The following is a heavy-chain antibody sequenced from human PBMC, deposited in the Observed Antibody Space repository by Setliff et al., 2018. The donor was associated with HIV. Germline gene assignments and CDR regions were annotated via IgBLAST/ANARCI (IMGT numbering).Heavy chain of an antibody. J-gene: IGHJ4*02. CDR1: GVSISGPIGITYY. D-gene: IGHD3-22*01. CDR2: VYSSGET. V-gene: IGHV4-4*09. CDR3: ARGLSFYDPGGFDY. Sequence: PSETLSLTCSVSGVSISGPIGITYYWDWLRQPPGKGLEWIGYVYSSGETNYNPSLKNRVTMSTDTSKNQFSLNLYSATAADTAVYYCARGLSFYDPGGFDYWGQGTLVTVSS.